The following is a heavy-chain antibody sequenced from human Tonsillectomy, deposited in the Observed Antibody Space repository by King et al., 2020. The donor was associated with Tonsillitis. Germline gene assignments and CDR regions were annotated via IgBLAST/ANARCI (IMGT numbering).Heavy chain of an antibody. CDR1: GFTFVDYG. CDR2: INWNGGST. D-gene: IGHD5-12*01. CDR3: ARDPGVATIWDRPIDY. V-gene: IGHV3-20*04. Sequence: DEQLVQSGGGVVRPGGSLRLSCAASGFTFVDYGMTWVRQAPGNGLEWVSGINWNGGSTHYADSVKGRLTISRDNAKNSLYLQMNSLRAEDTALYYCARDPGVATIWDRPIDYWGQGTLVTVSS. J-gene: IGHJ4*02.